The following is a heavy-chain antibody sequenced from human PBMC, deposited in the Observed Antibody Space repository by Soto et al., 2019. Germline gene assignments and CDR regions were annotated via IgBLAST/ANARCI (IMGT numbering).Heavy chain of an antibody. D-gene: IGHD5-18*01. CDR1: GFTFSTYG. J-gene: IGHJ4*02. CDR3: GRDGALGDTAVVDS. V-gene: IGHV3-33*01. Sequence: QVQLVESGGGVVQPGKSLRLSCAASGFTFSTYGMHWVRQAPGKGMEWVAVIWYDGSNKSHGESLKGRFTTSRDNPKNTLYLQINNLRPEDTAVYYCGRDGALGDTAVVDSWGQGTLVTVSS. CDR2: IWYDGSNK.